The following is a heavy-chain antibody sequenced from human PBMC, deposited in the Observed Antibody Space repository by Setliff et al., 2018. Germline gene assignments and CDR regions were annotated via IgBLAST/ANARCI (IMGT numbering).Heavy chain of an antibody. Sequence: GPSVKVSCKASGFTLTSYPIHWVRQAPGQRLEWMGWINPDNGNRKYSQRFQGRVTITRDTSASTVFLELSTLRSEDTAVYYCTRDFLGATASFDIWGQGTMVTVS. V-gene: IGHV1-3*01. CDR2: INPDNGNR. CDR1: GFTLTSYP. D-gene: IGHD3-3*01. J-gene: IGHJ3*02. CDR3: TRDFLGATASFDI.